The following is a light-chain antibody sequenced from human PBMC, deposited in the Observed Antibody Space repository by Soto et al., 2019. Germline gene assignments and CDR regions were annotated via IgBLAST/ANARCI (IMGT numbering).Light chain of an antibody. V-gene: IGLV2-14*01. CDR1: SSDVGAYNL. Sequence: QSVLTQPASVSGSPGQSITISCTGTSSDVGAYNLVSWYQQQPGKAPKLMVYEVTNRPSGVSYRFSGSKSGNTASLTISGRQAEDEDDYFCSSYTSSGTLIFGGGTKLTVL. CDR3: SSYTSSGTLI. J-gene: IGLJ2*01. CDR2: EVT.